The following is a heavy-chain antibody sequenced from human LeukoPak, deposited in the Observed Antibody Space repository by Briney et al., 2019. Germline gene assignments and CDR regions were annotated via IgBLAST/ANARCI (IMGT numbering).Heavy chain of an antibody. Sequence: PRGSLRVSCAAPGFTLSSYCMYRGRQAPGKGLEWVAVISYDGSNKYYADSVKDRFTISRDNSKNTLYLQMNSLRAEDTAVYYCAKPGYQLLVRGDAGDNWGQGTMVTVSS. CDR2: ISYDGSNK. V-gene: IGHV3-30*18. CDR3: AKPGYQLLVRGDAGDN. D-gene: IGHD2-2*01. J-gene: IGHJ3*02. CDR1: GFTLSSYC.